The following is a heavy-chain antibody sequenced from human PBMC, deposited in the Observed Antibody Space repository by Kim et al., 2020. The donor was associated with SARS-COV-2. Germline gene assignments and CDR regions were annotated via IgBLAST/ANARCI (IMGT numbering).Heavy chain of an antibody. D-gene: IGHD5-12*01. J-gene: IGHJ4*02. Sequence: AAPVKGIFTNSRDDSKNTLFLQMTSLKTEDTAVYYCTRHVVEMATKVEDSWGQGTLVTVSS. CDR3: TRHVVEMATKVEDS. V-gene: IGHV3-15*01.